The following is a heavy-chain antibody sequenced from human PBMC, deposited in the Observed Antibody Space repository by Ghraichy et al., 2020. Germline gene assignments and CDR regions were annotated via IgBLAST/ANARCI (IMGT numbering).Heavy chain of an antibody. CDR3: AREYCGGDCNSRDAFDI. CDR1: GFSFSDYY. V-gene: IGHV3-11*01. D-gene: IGHD2-21*02. CDR2: ITNSGRSI. J-gene: IGHJ3*02. Sequence: GESLNISCAASGFSFSDYYMNWIRQAPGKGLEWISHITNSGRSIYYADSVKGRFTISRDDAKSSLYLQMNSLRAEDTAVYYCAREYCGGDCNSRDAFDIWGQETVVTVSS.